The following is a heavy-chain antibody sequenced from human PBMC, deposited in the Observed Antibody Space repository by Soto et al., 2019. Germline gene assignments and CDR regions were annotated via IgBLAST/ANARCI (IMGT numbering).Heavy chain of an antibody. CDR1: GDTFTSYA. Sequence: ASVKVSCKASGDTFTSYAMHWVRQAPGQRLEWMGWINAGNGNTKYSQKFQGRVTITRDTSAGTAYMELSSLRSEDTAVYYCARVNGEVAATLNYYYYYMDVWGKGTTVTVSS. CDR3: ARVNGEVAATLNYYYYYMDV. J-gene: IGHJ6*03. D-gene: IGHD2-15*01. CDR2: INAGNGNT. V-gene: IGHV1-3*01.